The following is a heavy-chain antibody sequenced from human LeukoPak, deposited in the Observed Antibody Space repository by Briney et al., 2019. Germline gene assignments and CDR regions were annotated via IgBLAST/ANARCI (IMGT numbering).Heavy chain of an antibody. J-gene: IGHJ4*02. CDR1: GGSISSYY. D-gene: IGHD1-26*01. V-gene: IGHV4-59*12. CDR3: ARAGIVGATYFDY. Sequence: SETLSLTCTVSGGSISSYYWSWIRQPPGKGLEWIGYIYYSGSTNYNPSLKSRVTISVDTSKNQFSLKLSSVTAADTAVYYCARAGIVGATYFDYWGQGTLVTVSS. CDR2: IYYSGST.